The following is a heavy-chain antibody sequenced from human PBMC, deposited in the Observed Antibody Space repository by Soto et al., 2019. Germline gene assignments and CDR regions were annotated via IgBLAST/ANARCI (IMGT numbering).Heavy chain of an antibody. D-gene: IGHD3-10*01. CDR2: IYYSGST. CDR1: GGSISSSSYY. CDR3: ARRGDLKGFDY. Sequence: QLQLQESGPGLVKPSETLSLTCTVSGGSISSSSYYWGWIRQPPGKGLEWIGSIYYSGSTYYNPSLKSRVTISVDTSKNQFSLKLSSVTAADTAVYYCARRGDLKGFDYWGQGTLVTVSS. V-gene: IGHV4-39*01. J-gene: IGHJ4*02.